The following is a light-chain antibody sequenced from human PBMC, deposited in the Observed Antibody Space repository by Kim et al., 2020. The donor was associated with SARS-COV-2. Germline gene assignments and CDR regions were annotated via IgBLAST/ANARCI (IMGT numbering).Light chain of an antibody. CDR2: GAS. CDR1: QNVNIY. CDR3: QQRITGPWT. V-gene: IGKV3-11*01. Sequence: EIVLTQSPAILSLSPGNRATLSCRASQNVNIYLAWYQQKPGQAPRLLIYGASNRATGIPARFSGSGSGTDLALTISSLEAEDSAVYYCQQRITGPWTFGQGTKVDIK. J-gene: IGKJ1*01.